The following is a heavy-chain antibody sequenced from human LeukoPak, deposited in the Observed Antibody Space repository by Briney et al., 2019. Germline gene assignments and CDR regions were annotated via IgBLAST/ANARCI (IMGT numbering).Heavy chain of an antibody. J-gene: IGHJ6*02. CDR1: GGSFSGYY. D-gene: IGHD3-10*01. V-gene: IGHV4-34*01. Sequence: SETLPLTCAVYGGSFSGYYWSWIRQPPGKGLEWIGEINHSGSTNYNPSLKSRVTISVDTSKNQFSLKLSSVTAADTAVYYCARVSGSGSYFIPYYYYYGMDVWGQGTTVTVSS. CDR2: INHSGST. CDR3: ARVSGSGSYFIPYYYYYGMDV.